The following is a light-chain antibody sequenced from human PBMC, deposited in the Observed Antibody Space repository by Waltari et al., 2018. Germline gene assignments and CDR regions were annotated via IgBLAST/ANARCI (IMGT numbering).Light chain of an antibody. CDR1: QSLLHSNGNTY. V-gene: IGKV2-29*02. J-gene: IGKJ3*01. CDR3: THALETPFT. Sequence: DIVMTQTPLSLPVAPVEPASISRRPRQSLLHSNGNTYLYWYLQKPGQPPRLLIHRVSNRFSGVPDRFSGSGSGTDFTLKISSVKAEDVGVYYCTHALETPFTFGPGTKLHI. CDR2: RVS.